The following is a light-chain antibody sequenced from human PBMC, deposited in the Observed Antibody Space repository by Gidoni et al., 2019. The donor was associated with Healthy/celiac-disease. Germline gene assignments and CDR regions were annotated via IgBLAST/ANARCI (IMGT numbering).Light chain of an antibody. CDR3: QQYNSSPGT. Sequence: DIQMTQSPSTLSASVGDRVTMTCRASQSISSWLAWYQQKPGKAPKLLIYKASSLESGVPSRFSGSASGTEFTLTISSLQPDAFATYYCQQYNSSPGTFGQGTKLEIK. CDR1: QSISSW. V-gene: IGKV1-5*03. J-gene: IGKJ2*01. CDR2: KAS.